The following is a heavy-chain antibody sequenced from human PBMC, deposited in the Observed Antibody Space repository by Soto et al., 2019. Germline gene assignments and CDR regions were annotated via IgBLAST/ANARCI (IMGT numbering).Heavy chain of an antibody. V-gene: IGHV3-30*03. D-gene: IGHD2-8*02. CDR1: GFTVSSNG. Sequence: QVQLVESGGGVVQPGRSLRLSCAASGFTVSSNGMHWVRQAPGKGLEWVAVISRDGGTKFYADSVKGRFTISKDNSRNTLFLEMSSLRGDDMAIYYCTGEVASGYWGQGTLVTVSS. CDR2: ISRDGGTK. J-gene: IGHJ4*02. CDR3: TGEVASGY.